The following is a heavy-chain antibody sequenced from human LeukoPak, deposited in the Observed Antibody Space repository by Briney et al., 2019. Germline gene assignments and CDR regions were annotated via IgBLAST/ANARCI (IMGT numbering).Heavy chain of an antibody. J-gene: IGHJ1*01. CDR2: IYPGDSDT. V-gene: IGHV5-51*01. CDR3: ARTYCGGDCPSAGFQH. D-gene: IGHD2-21*02. Sequence: GESLKISCKGSGYSFTSYWIGWVRQMPGKGLEWMGIIYPGDSDTRYSPSFQGQVTISADKSISTAYLQWSSLKASDTAMYYCARTYCGGDCPSAGFQHWSQGTLVTVSS. CDR1: GYSFTSYW.